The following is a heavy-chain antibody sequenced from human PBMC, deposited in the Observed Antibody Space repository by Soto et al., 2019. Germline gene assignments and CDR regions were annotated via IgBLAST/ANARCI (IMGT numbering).Heavy chain of an antibody. V-gene: IGHV4-39*01. D-gene: IGHD2-2*01. CDR3: GRQKYCGSSTCYDSLYYQYMAV. Sequence: SETLCLTWSAFGDSIRTAHYVGGWGRQRPGKGLEWIGRIYHSGATFYAPYLRSRVNLSVDTTNNQFPLRLSSVTAADTAVYFCGRQKYCGSSTCYDSLYYQYMAVWGKGTMVPAS. CDR1: GDSIRTAHYV. J-gene: IGHJ6*03. CDR2: IYHSGAT.